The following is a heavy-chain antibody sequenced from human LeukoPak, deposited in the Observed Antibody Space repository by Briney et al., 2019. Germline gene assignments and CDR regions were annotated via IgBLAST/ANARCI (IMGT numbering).Heavy chain of an antibody. J-gene: IGHJ6*02. CDR3: AKDLGVATIWGLGYYYYYGMDV. V-gene: IGHV3-30*18. CDR2: ISYDGSNK. D-gene: IGHD5-12*01. CDR1: GFTFSSYG. Sequence: GGSLRLSCAASGFTFSSYGMNWVRQAPGKGLEWVAVISYDGSNKYYADSVKGRFTISRDNSKNTLYLQMNSLRAEDTAVYYCAKDLGVATIWGLGYYYYYGMDVWGQGTTVTVSS.